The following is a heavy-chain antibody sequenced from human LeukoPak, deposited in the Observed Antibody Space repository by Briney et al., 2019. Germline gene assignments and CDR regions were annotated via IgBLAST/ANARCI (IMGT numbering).Heavy chain of an antibody. CDR1: GFTFSSYA. D-gene: IGHD1-26*01. J-gene: IGHJ4*02. Sequence: GGSLRLSCAASGFTFSSYAMGWVRQAPGKGLEWVSSISVSGGTTYYPDSVRGRFTISRDNSKNTLSLQLNSLRAEDTAVYYCARPGGSYYGGHFDYWGQGTLVTVSS. CDR3: ARPGGSYYGGHFDY. V-gene: IGHV3-23*01. CDR2: ISVSGGTT.